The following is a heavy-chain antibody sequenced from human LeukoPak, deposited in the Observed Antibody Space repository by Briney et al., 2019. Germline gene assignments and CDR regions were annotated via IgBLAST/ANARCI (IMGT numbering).Heavy chain of an antibody. J-gene: IGHJ2*01. CDR3: AREDYNDSGWYFDL. Sequence: SGGSLRLSCAASGFTFSTYWMHWVRQAPGKGLVWVSRIKSDGSSTSYADSVKGRFTISRDNAKNTLYLQMNSLRAEDTAVFFCAREDYNDSGWYFDLWGRGTLVTVSS. D-gene: IGHD3-22*01. CDR2: IKSDGSST. V-gene: IGHV3-74*01. CDR1: GFTFSTYW.